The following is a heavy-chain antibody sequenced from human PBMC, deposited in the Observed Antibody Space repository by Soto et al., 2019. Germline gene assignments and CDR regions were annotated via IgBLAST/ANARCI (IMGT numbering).Heavy chain of an antibody. Sequence: SETLSLTYTFSDGSLSSGGYYLRWIHQHPGKGLEWIGYIYYSGSTYYNPSLKSRVTISVDTSKNQFSLKLSSVTAADTAVYYCARDRIESSGYSGYAQFPDGYYYYYGMDVWGQGTTVTVSS. V-gene: IGHV4-31*03. J-gene: IGHJ6*02. CDR1: DGSLSSGGYY. CDR3: ARDRIESSGYSGYAQFPDGYYYYYGMDV. CDR2: IYYSGST. D-gene: IGHD5-12*01.